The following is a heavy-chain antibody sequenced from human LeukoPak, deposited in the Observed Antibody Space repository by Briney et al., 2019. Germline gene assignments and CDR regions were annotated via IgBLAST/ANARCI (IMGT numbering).Heavy chain of an antibody. Sequence: GGSLRLSCAGSGYTFSRYWMSWVRQAPGKGREGVANIKQDGSENYYVDSVKGRCTISRENAKDSLYLQMNSLRADDTACGYCSHHCGPSPACLRYSGPGTLVTASS. V-gene: IGHV3-7*03. CDR3: SHHCGPSPACLRY. CDR2: IKQDGSEN. CDR1: GYTFSRYW. D-gene: IGHD2-21*01. J-gene: IGHJ4*02.